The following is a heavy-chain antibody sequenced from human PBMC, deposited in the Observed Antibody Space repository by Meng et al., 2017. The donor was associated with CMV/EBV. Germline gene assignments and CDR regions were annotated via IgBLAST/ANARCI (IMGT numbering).Heavy chain of an antibody. Sequence: GSLRLSCAVYGGSFSGYYWSWIRQPPGKGLEWIGEINHSGSTNYNPSLKSRVTISVDTSKNQFSLKLSSVTAADTAVYYCARKCSSTSCYFDYWGQGTLVTVSS. D-gene: IGHD2-2*01. J-gene: IGHJ4*02. CDR3: ARKCSSTSCYFDY. V-gene: IGHV4-34*01. CDR1: GGSFSGYY. CDR2: INHSGST.